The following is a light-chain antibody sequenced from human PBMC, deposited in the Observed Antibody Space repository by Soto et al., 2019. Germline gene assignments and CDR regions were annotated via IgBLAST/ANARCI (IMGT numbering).Light chain of an antibody. CDR2: GAS. Sequence: EIVMTQPPATLSVSPGERATLSCRASQSVYNYLAWYQQKPGQAPRLLIYGASTRATGIPARFSGSGSGTEFTLTISSLQSEDFAVYYCQKYNNWPLTFGGGTKVEI. V-gene: IGKV3-15*01. J-gene: IGKJ4*01. CDR3: QKYNNWPLT. CDR1: QSVYNY.